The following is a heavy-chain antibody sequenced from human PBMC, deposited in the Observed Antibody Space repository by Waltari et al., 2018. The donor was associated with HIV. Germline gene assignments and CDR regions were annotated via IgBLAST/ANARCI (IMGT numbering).Heavy chain of an antibody. CDR2: ISWDCGST. V-gene: IGHV3-43*01. J-gene: IGHJ4*02. CDR3: AKGTVGATPYFDY. D-gene: IGHD1-26*01. CDR1: GFTFDDYT. Sequence: EVQLVESGGVVVQPGGSLRLSCAASGFTFDDYTMHWVRQAPGKGLEWVSLISWDCGSTYYADSVKGRFTISRDNSKNSLYLQMNSLRTEDTALYYCAKGTVGATPYFDYWGQGTLVTVSS.